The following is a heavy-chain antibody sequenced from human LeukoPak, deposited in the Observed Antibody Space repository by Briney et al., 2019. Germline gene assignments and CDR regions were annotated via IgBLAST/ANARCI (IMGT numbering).Heavy chain of an antibody. D-gene: IGHD5-12*01. CDR3: ARDSVFSDLVATMGY. V-gene: IGHV3-21*01. CDR1: GFTFSSYS. CDR2: ISSSSSYI. Sequence: PGGSLRLSCAASGFTFSSYSMNWVRQAPGKGLEWVSSISSSSSYIYYADSVKGRFTISRDHSKNTLFLQMNSLRAEDTAVYYCARDSVFSDLVATMGYWGQGTLVTVSS. J-gene: IGHJ4*02.